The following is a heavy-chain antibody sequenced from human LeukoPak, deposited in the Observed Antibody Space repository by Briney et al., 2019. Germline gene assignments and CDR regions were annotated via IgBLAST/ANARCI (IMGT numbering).Heavy chain of an antibody. D-gene: IGHD6-13*01. CDR1: GFTFSTYG. CDR3: AKAVGSISWSFDY. J-gene: IGHJ4*02. V-gene: IGHV3-30*18. Sequence: GRSLRLSCEASGFTFSTYGMHWVRQAPGKGLEWVALISYDGSDKNYADSVKGRFTISRDNSKSTLYLQMDSLRGDDAAVYYCAKAVGSISWSFDYWGQGTLVTVSS. CDR2: ISYDGSDK.